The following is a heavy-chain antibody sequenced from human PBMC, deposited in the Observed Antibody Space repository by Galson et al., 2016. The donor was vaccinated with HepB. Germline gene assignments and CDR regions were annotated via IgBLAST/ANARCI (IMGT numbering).Heavy chain of an antibody. CDR3: ASGYTSGV. CDR2: INQDASGK. V-gene: IGHV3-7*01. CDR1: GFTFSTYV. J-gene: IGHJ3*01. Sequence: SLRLSCAASGFTFSTYVMSWVRQAPGKGLEWVASINQDASGKYYVDSVKGRFSISRDNVKNTLWLQMSGLRVDDTSMYYCASGYTSGVWGQGTMVTVSS. D-gene: IGHD6-19*01.